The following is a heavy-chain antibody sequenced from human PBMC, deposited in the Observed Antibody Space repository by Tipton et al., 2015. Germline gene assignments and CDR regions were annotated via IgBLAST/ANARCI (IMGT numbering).Heavy chain of an antibody. CDR1: GGSVTSGSYY. CDR2: ISYTDGA. V-gene: IGHV4-61*01. D-gene: IGHD3-3*01. J-gene: IGHJ5*02. CDR3: AREAIFGVAYWFDP. Sequence: TLSLTCTVSGGSVTSGSYYWSWIRQPPGKGLEWIGYISYTDGAHYNPALESRVTISVDTSNNEFSLKLRSVTAADTAVYYCAREAIFGVAYWFDPWGPGTLVTVSS.